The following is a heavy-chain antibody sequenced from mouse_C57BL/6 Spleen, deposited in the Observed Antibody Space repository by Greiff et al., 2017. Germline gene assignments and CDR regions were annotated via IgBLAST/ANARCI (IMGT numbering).Heavy chain of an antibody. CDR2: IDPENGDT. Sequence: EVQLQQSGAELVRPGASVKLSCTASGFNIKDDYMHWVKQRPEQGLEWIGWIDPENGDTEYASKFQGKATIPADTSSNTAYLQLSSLTSEDTAVYYCTTDYYGNYNYWGQGTTLTVSS. J-gene: IGHJ2*01. V-gene: IGHV14-4*01. CDR1: GFNIKDDY. CDR3: TTDYYGNYNY. D-gene: IGHD2-1*01.